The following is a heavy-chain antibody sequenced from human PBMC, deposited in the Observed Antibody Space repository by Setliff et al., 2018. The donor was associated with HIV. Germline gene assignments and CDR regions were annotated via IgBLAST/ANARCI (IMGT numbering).Heavy chain of an antibody. CDR1: GYTFTSYD. J-gene: IGHJ5*02. CDR3: AKGGGSYCGGGSCPPYWFDP. V-gene: IGHV1-2*02. D-gene: IGHD2-15*01. Sequence: ASVKVSCKASGYTFTSYDINWVRQATGQGLEWMGWIRPNGGTTKYAPKFQGRVTLTRDTANTTAYMDLGSLTSDDTAIYYCAKGGGSYCGGGSCPPYWFDPWGQGTLVTVSS. CDR2: IRPNGGTT.